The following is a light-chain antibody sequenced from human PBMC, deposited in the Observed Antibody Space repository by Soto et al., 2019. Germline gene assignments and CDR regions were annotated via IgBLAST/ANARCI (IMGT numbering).Light chain of an antibody. J-gene: IGKJ4*01. CDR1: QSITTY. CDR2: AAS. CDR3: QESDAFPYP. Sequence: DIQMTQSPSSLSASVGDRVTITCRAGQSITTYLNWYQQKPGKAPNLLIYAASRLQSGVPSRFSGSGAGTDFTLTISSLQPEDFATYYCQESDAFPYPFGGGTKVEIK. V-gene: IGKV1-39*01.